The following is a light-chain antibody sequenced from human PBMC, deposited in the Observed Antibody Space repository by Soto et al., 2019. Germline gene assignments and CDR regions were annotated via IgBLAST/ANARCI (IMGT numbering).Light chain of an antibody. CDR2: DVT. CDR3: SSYTGISNQG. J-gene: IGLJ1*01. Sequence: QSALTQPASVSGSPGQSITISCAGSSSDVGHYDYVSWFQQHPGRAPTLLIYDVTYRPSGVSNRFFGAKSGSTASLPISGISPGEEANYHCSSYTGISNQGVGTGLKVTV. CDR1: SSDVGHYDY. V-gene: IGLV2-14*03.